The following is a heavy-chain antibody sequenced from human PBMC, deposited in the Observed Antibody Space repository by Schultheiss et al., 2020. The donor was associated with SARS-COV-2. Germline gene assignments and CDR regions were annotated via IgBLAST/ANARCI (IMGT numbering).Heavy chain of an antibody. CDR2: ISDAGRT. CDR1: GGSISTSY. J-gene: IGHJ4*02. Sequence: GSLRLSCTVSGGSISTSYWAWIRQPPGKGLEWIGYISDAGRTNYNPSLTSRVTISADPSKKQISLNLTSVTAADTAVYYCARHHCQRCQLGNWGQGTLVTVSS. V-gene: IGHV4-59*08. D-gene: IGHD4/OR15-4a*01. CDR3: ARHHCQRCQLGN.